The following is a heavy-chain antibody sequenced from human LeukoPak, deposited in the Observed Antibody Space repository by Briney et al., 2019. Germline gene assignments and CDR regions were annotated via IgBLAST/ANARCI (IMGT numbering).Heavy chain of an antibody. Sequence: ASVKVSCKASGGTFSSCAISWVRQAPGQGLEWMGDIIPMFGTADNAQKFQGRVTLTADEFMSTAYMELSSPRAEDTAVYYCARAGLWFGELLSQYYYYYGMDVWGKGTTVTVSS. CDR2: IIPMFGTA. CDR3: ARAGLWFGELLSQYYYYYGMDV. D-gene: IGHD3-10*01. V-gene: IGHV1-69*13. CDR1: GGTFSSCA. J-gene: IGHJ6*04.